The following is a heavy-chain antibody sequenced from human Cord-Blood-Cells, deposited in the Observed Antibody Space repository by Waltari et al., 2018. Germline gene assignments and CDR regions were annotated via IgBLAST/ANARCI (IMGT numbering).Heavy chain of an antibody. CDR3: TRHGTNWGYY. Sequence: EVQLVESGGGLVQPGGSLKLSCAASGFPFSGSAMHWVGQASGKGLEWVGRIRSKANSYATAYAASVKGRFTISRDDSKNTAYLQMNSLKTEDTAVYYCTRHGTNWGYYWGQGTLVTVSS. D-gene: IGHD7-27*01. CDR2: IRSKANSYAT. J-gene: IGHJ4*02. CDR1: GFPFSGSA. V-gene: IGHV3-73*02.